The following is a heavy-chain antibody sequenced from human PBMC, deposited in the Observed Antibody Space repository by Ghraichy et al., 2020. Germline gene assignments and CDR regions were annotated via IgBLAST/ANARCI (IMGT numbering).Heavy chain of an antibody. D-gene: IGHD4-23*01. Sequence: GESLNISCVGSGFTLSNYNMNWVRQSPGKGLEWVSYFTTSSRSIFYADSVKGRFTVSRDNAKNSLSLQMNSLRDEDTAVYYCARASRVVRFYYYDGMDVWGQGTTVTVSS. CDR1: GFTLSNYN. CDR3: ARASRVVRFYYYDGMDV. V-gene: IGHV3-48*02. CDR2: FTTSSRSI. J-gene: IGHJ6*02.